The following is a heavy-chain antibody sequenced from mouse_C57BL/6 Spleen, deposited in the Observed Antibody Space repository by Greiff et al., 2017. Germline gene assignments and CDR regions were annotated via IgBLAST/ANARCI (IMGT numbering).Heavy chain of an antibody. V-gene: IGHV1-82*01. J-gene: IGHJ1*03. Sequence: VKLGASVKIFCKPSGSVFLSSWTNWVKYRPGKGLEWLGRIYPGDGNTNYNGKFKGKATLTADKPSSTAYMQLSSLTAEDSAVYFCARPHGGVGYFDVWGTGTTVTVSS. CDR1: GSVFLSSW. D-gene: IGHD1-2*01. CDR3: ARPHGGVGYFDV. CDR2: IYPGDGNT.